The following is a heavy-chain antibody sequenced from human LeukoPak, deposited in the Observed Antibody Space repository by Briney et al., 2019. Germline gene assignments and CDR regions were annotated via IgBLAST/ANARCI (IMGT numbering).Heavy chain of an antibody. CDR3: ARGHWGLDY. V-gene: IGHV3-11*01. CDR2: LSNRGSDI. CDR1: GFTFSDHY. J-gene: IGHJ4*02. D-gene: IGHD7-27*01. Sequence: GGSLRLSCVVSGFTFSDHYMTWIRQAPGKGLEYISYLSNRGSDIFYADSVKGRFSISRDNAKNSLYLQMNSLRVEDTAMYYCARGHWGLDYWGQGTLVTVSS.